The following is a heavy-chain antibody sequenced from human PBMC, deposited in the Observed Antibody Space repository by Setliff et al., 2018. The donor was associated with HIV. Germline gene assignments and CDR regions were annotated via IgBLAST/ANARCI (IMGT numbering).Heavy chain of an antibody. CDR3: ARQGYNYDSSGYLIPAGYFQH. J-gene: IGHJ1*01. CDR2: IYFTGSS. Sequence: PSETLSLTCTVSGGSISTYYWSWIRQPPGKGLEWIGSIYFTGSSDNNPSLKSRVTLSVDTSKHQFSLKLSSVTAADTAVYYCARQGYNYDSSGYLIPAGYFQHWGQGTLVTVSS. D-gene: IGHD3-22*01. V-gene: IGHV4-59*08. CDR1: GGSISTYY.